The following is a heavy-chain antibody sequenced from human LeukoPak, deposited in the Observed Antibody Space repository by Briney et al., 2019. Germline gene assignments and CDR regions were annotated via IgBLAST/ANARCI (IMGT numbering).Heavy chain of an antibody. CDR3: ARDIAAAGTFDY. Sequence: ASVKVSCKASGYTFTGYYMHWVRQAPGQGLEWMGWINPNGGGTNYAQKFQGRVTMTRDTSISTAYMELSRLRSDDTAVYYCARDIAAAGTFDYWGQGTLVTVSS. J-gene: IGHJ4*02. CDR2: INPNGGGT. V-gene: IGHV1-2*02. CDR1: GYTFTGYY. D-gene: IGHD6-13*01.